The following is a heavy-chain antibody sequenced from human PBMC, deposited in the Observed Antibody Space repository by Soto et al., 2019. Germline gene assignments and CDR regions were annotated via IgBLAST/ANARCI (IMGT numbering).Heavy chain of an antibody. CDR1: GFTFSNYA. J-gene: IGHJ6*02. CDR3: ATDNYGVDV. CDR2: VTSSEST. V-gene: IGHV3-23*01. Sequence: GGSLRLSCAASGFTFSNYAINWFRQAPGKGLEWVSAVTSSESTSYAASVRGRFTISRDNFKNTVYVQMNSLRDEDTAVYYCATDNYGVDVWGLGTTVTVSS.